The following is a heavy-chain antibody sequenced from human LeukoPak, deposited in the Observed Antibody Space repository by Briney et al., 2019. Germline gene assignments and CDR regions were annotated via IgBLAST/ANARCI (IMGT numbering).Heavy chain of an antibody. CDR3: ARGKGFDY. Sequence: PGGSLRLSCAASGFTFSNYAMHWVRQAPGKGLEYVSAITGRGGTTYYANSVKGRFTISRDNSKNTLHLQMGSLRAEDMAVYYCARGKGFDYWGQGTLVTVSS. V-gene: IGHV3-64*01. CDR2: ITGRGGTT. CDR1: GFTFSNYA. J-gene: IGHJ4*02.